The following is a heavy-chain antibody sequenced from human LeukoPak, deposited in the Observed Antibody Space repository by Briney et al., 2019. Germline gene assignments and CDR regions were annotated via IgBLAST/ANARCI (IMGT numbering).Heavy chain of an antibody. D-gene: IGHD6-13*01. CDR3: ASDFSSSWYPARVNWFDP. Sequence: SVKVSCKASGGTFSSYAISWVRQAPGQGLEWMGGIIPIFGTANYAQKFQGRVTNTADESTSTAYMELSSLRSEDTAVYYCASDFSSSWYPARVNWFDPWGQGTLVTVSS. CDR1: GGTFSSYA. J-gene: IGHJ5*02. CDR2: IIPIFGTA. V-gene: IGHV1-69*13.